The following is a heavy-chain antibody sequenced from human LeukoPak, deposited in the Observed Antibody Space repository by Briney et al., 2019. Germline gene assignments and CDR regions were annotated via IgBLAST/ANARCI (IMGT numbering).Heavy chain of an antibody. CDR3: AELGITMIGGV. CDR1: GFTLSSYW. CDR2: FNSDGSST. Sequence: GGSLRLSCVASGFTLSSYWMNWVRQDSGKGLVWVSRFNSDGSSTSYADSVKGRFTISRDNAKNSLYLQMNSLRAEDTAVYYCAELGITMIGGVWGKGTTVTISS. J-gene: IGHJ6*04. V-gene: IGHV3-74*01. D-gene: IGHD3-10*02.